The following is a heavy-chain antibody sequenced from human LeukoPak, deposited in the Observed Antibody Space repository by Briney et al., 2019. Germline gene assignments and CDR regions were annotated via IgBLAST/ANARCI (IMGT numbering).Heavy chain of an antibody. J-gene: IGHJ4*02. V-gene: IGHV3-64D*06. CDR3: VKDNEAGGSPFDR. CDR1: GFILRSHA. D-gene: IGHD1-1*01. Sequence: VGSLRLSCSASGFILRSHAMHWVRQAPGKGLEYVSRISDNGGSTYYADSVKGRFTISRDNSKNTLYLQMSSLRAVDTAVYYCVKDNEAGGSPFDRWGQGTLVTVSS. CDR2: ISDNGGST.